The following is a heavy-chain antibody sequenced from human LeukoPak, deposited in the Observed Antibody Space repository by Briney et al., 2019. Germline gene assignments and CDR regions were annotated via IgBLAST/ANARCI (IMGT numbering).Heavy chain of an antibody. D-gene: IGHD5-24*01. CDR1: GGTFSSYT. J-gene: IGHJ1*01. Sequence: SVKVSCKASGGTFSSYTISWVRQAPGQGLEWMGRIIPILGIANYAQKFQGRVTITADKSTSTAYMELSSLRSEDTAVYYCAREGRVVEMATGEYSQHWGQGTLVTVSS. V-gene: IGHV1-69*04. CDR3: AREGRVVEMATGEYSQH. CDR2: IIPILGIA.